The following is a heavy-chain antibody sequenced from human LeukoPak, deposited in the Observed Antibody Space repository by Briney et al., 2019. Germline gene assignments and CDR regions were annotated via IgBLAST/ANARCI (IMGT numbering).Heavy chain of an antibody. Sequence: ASVKVSCKASGGTFSSYAISWVRQAPGQGLEWMGRISPILGIANYAQKFQGRVTITADKSTSIAYMELSSLRSEDTAVYYCARAYYYDSSGYYENFDYWGQGTLVTVSS. V-gene: IGHV1-69*04. CDR1: GGTFSSYA. CDR3: ARAYYYDSSGYYENFDY. CDR2: ISPILGIA. D-gene: IGHD3-22*01. J-gene: IGHJ4*02.